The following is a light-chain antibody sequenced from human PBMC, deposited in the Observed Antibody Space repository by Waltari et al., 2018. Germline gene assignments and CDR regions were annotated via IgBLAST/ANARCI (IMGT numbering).Light chain of an antibody. CDR3: NSRDSSGNHYV. J-gene: IGLJ1*01. CDR2: GKN. Sequence: SSELTQDPAVSVALGQTVRITCQGDSLRSYLATRYQQKPGQAPVLVIYGKNNRPSGVPDRFSGSSSGNTASLAITGAQAEDEADYYCNSRDSSGNHYVFGTGTKVTVL. CDR1: SLRSYL. V-gene: IGLV3-19*01.